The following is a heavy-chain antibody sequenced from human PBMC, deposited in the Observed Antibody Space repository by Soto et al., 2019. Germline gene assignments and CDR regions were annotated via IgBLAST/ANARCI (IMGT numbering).Heavy chain of an antibody. Sequence: GESLKISCKGSGYRITSYWISWVRQTPGKGLEWMGRIDPSDSYTNYSPSFQGHVTISADKSISTAYLQWSSLKASDTAIYYCARHVVDTAMAYYYGMDVWGQGTTVTVSS. CDR2: IDPSDSYT. J-gene: IGHJ6*02. CDR1: GYRITSYW. D-gene: IGHD5-18*01. CDR3: ARHVVDTAMAYYYGMDV. V-gene: IGHV5-10-1*01.